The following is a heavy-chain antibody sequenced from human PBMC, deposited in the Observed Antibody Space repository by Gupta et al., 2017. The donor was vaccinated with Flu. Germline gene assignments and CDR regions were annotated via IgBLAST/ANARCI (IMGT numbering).Heavy chain of an antibody. Sequence: SYGMHWGRQAPGKGLGWVAVISYDGSNNYDADSVKGRFTISRDNSKNTLYLQMNSLRAEDKAVYDCAKEIIPYYIEGGFDYWGQGTLVTVSS. CDR2: ISYDGSNN. V-gene: IGHV3-30*18. CDR1: SYG. CDR3: AKEIIPYYIEGGFDY. J-gene: IGHJ4*02. D-gene: IGHD1-26*01.